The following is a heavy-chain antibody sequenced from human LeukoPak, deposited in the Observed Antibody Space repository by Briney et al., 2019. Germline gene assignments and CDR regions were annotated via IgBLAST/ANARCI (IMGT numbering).Heavy chain of an antibody. V-gene: IGHV4-34*01. D-gene: IGHD2-2*01. Sequence: SETLSLTCTVSGGSISSYYWSWIRQPPGKGLEWIGEINHSGSTNYNPSLKSRVTISVDTSKNQFSLKLSSVTAADTAVYYCARGLIVVVPAATYNWFDPWGQGTLVTVSS. J-gene: IGHJ5*02. CDR1: GGSISSYY. CDR2: INHSGST. CDR3: ARGLIVVVPAATYNWFDP.